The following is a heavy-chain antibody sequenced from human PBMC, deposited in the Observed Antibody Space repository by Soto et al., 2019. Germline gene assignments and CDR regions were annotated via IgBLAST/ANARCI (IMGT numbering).Heavy chain of an antibody. D-gene: IGHD3-3*01. CDR1: GFTFSSYA. Sequence: EVQLLESGGGLVQPGGSLRLSCAASGFTFSSYAMSWVRQAPGKGLEWVSAISGSGGSTYYADSVKGRFTISRDNTKKTLYLQMNSLRAEDTAVYYCAKDLRGYDFWSGYYTEVFYYYWMDVWGQGTTVTVSS. V-gene: IGHV3-23*01. CDR3: AKDLRGYDFWSGYYTEVFYYYWMDV. CDR2: ISGSGGST. J-gene: IGHJ6*02.